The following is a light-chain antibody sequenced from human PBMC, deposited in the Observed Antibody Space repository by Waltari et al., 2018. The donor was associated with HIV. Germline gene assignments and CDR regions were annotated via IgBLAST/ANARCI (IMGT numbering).Light chain of an antibody. CDR3: SSYAGSNNLV. Sequence: QSALTQPPSASGSPGQSVTISCTVPSSAVGGYNYVSWYRPHPGKAPKLMIYEVSKRPPGVPDRFSGSKSGNTASLTVSGLQAEDEADYYCSSYAGSNNLVFGGGTKLTVL. CDR2: EVS. V-gene: IGLV2-8*01. CDR1: SSAVGGYNY. J-gene: IGLJ2*01.